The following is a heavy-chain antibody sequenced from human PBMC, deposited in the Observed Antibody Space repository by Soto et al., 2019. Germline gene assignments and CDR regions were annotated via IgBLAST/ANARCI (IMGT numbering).Heavy chain of an antibody. Sequence: GGSLRLSCTPSGFTVKGNYVGWARQASGKGMEWVSIIFSAGMTYYTDSVKGRFTVSKDISKNTLSLQMDSLRADDTAVYFCAGAYSFNYAFDYWGLGTPVTVSS. CDR3: AGAYSFNYAFDY. D-gene: IGHD3-16*01. V-gene: IGHV3-53*01. CDR2: IFSAGMT. J-gene: IGHJ4*02. CDR1: GFTVKGNY.